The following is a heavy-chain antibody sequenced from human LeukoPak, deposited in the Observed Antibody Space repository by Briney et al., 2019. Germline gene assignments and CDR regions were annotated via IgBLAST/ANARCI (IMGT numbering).Heavy chain of an antibody. D-gene: IGHD5-18*01. CDR1: GGSISSGGYY. CDR3: ARDVGVEVDTGTNWFDP. CDR2: IYHSGST. Sequence: SQTLSLTCTVSGGSISSGGYYWSWIRQPPGKGLEWIGYIYHSGSTYYNPSLKSRVTISVDTSKNQFSLKLSSVTAADTAVYYCARDVGVEVDTGTNWFDPWGQGTLVTVSS. J-gene: IGHJ5*02. V-gene: IGHV4-30-2*01.